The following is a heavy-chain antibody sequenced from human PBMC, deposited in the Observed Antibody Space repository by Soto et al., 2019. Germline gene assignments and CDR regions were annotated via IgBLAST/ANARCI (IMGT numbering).Heavy chain of an antibody. CDR2: IYSGGST. D-gene: IGHD5-12*01. J-gene: IGHJ3*02. CDR3: ATDYSDAFDI. V-gene: IGHV3-53*01. Sequence: GGSLRLSCAASGFTVSSNYMSWVRQAPGKGLEWVSVIYSGGSTYYADSVKGRFTISRDNSKNTLYLQMNSLRAEDTTVYYCATDYSDAFDIWGQGTMVTVSS. CDR1: GFTVSSNY.